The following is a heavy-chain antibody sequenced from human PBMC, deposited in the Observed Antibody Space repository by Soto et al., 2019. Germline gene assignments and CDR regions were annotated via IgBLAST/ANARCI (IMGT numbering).Heavy chain of an antibody. CDR1: GFTFSSYA. CDR3: ARYCSGGSCYWGTDAFEI. J-gene: IGHJ3*02. V-gene: IGHV3-64*01. Sequence: GGSLRLSCAASGFTFSSYAMHWVRQAPGKGLEYVSAISSNGGSTHYANSVKGRFTISRDNSKNTLYLQMGSLRAEDMAVYYCARYCSGGSCYWGTDAFEIWGQGTMVTVSS. D-gene: IGHD2-15*01. CDR2: ISSNGGST.